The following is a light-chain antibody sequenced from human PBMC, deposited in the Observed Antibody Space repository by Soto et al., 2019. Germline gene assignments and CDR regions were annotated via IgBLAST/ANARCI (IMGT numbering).Light chain of an antibody. CDR3: LQDSNYPRT. CDR2: AAS. V-gene: IGKV1-6*01. Sequence: AIQMTQSPSSLSASVGDRVTITCRASQGIRNELGWYQQRPGKAPKLLIYAASTLESGVPSRFSASGSGTDFTLTISSLRPEDFATYYCLQDSNYPRTLGQGTKVEIK. J-gene: IGKJ1*01. CDR1: QGIRNE.